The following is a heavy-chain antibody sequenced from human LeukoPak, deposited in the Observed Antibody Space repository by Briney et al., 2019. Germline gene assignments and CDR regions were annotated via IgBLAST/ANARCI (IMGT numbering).Heavy chain of an antibody. CDR1: GFTLSSYE. Sequence: GGSLRLSCAASGFTLSSYEMNWVRLAPGKGLEWISYISRTGNSIYYADSVKGRFTISRDSAKNSLYLQMNSLRAEDTAVYYCARGPYSSNWYVDYWGQGTLVTVA. V-gene: IGHV3-48*03. D-gene: IGHD6-13*01. J-gene: IGHJ4*02. CDR2: ISRTGNSI. CDR3: ARGPYSSNWYVDY.